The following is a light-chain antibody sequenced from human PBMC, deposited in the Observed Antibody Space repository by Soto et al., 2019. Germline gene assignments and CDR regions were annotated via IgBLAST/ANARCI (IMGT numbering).Light chain of an antibody. J-gene: IGKJ1*01. CDR1: QTVTSNY. CDR3: QQDAGSHST. Sequence: EIVLTQSPGTLSLSPGERATLSCRASQTVTSNYLAWYQRKPGQAPRLLIYGASSRATDIPDRFSGSGSGTEFTLTITRLEPEDFAVYFCQQDAGSHSTFGQGTKVEIK. V-gene: IGKV3-20*01. CDR2: GAS.